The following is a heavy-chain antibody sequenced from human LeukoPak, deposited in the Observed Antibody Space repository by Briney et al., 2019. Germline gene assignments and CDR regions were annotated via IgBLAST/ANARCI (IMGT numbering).Heavy chain of an antibody. CDR1: SASINSSPYF. Sequence: SETLSLTCTVSSASINSSPYFWAWIRQSPGKGLEWIGSFSYSGTTYYNPSLKGRVTISVDTSKNQFSLKLNSVTAADTAVFYCAANSADYNTLGSSYKVWGQGTLVTVSS. CDR3: AANSADYNTLGSSYKV. V-gene: IGHV4-39*01. D-gene: IGHD3-10*01. J-gene: IGHJ4*02. CDR2: FSYSGTT.